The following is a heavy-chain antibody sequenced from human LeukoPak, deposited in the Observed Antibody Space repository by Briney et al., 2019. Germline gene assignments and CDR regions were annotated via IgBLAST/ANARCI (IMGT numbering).Heavy chain of an antibody. CDR2: INSDGSST. CDR3: ARDLRYCSGGSCYPHSGMDV. D-gene: IGHD2-15*01. Sequence: GGSLRLSCAASGFTFSTYWMHWGRQAPGKGLVWVSRINSDGSSTSYADSVKGRFTISRDNAKNTLYLQMNSLRAEDTAVYYCARDLRYCSGGSCYPHSGMDVWGQGTTVTVSS. CDR1: GFTFSTYW. V-gene: IGHV3-74*01. J-gene: IGHJ6*02.